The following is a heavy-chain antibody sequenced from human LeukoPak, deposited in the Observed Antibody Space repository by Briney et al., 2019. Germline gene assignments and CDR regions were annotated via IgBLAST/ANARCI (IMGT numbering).Heavy chain of an antibody. CDR2: IRSSSTI. Sequence: PGGSLRLSCAASGFTFTTYSMNWVRQAPGKGLEWVSCIRSSSTINYADSVKGRFTISRDNAKNSLYLQMNGLRAEDTAVYYCARERYGDYVYDYWGQGTLVTVSS. CDR3: ARERYGDYVYDY. V-gene: IGHV3-48*01. D-gene: IGHD4-17*01. J-gene: IGHJ4*02. CDR1: GFTFTTYS.